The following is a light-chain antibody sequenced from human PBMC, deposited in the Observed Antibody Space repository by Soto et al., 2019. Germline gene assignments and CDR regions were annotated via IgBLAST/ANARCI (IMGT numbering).Light chain of an antibody. CDR1: SSSIGSNS. J-gene: IGLJ1*01. CDR3: AAWDGSLNVDV. Sequence: QSVLTQPPSASGTPGQRVTISCSGSSSSIGSNSVNWYQQLPRTAPKVLIYTNNQRPSGVPDRFSGSKSGTSASLAISGLQSEDEADYYCAAWDGSLNVDVFGTGTKLIVL. V-gene: IGLV1-44*01. CDR2: TNN.